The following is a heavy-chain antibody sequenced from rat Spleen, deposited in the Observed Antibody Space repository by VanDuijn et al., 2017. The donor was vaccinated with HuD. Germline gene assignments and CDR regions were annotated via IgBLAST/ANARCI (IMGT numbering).Heavy chain of an antibody. CDR1: GLSFSNYD. V-gene: IGHV5S23*01. Sequence: EVQLVESGGGLVQPGRSLKVYCAASGLSFSNYDMAWVRQAPTKGLEWVASISYDGTATYYRDSVKGRFTIARDNAENTVYLQMNSLRSEDTATYYCAKAIYEYNYGYWGQGVMVTVSS. J-gene: IGHJ2*01. D-gene: IGHD1-9*01. CDR2: ISYDGTAT. CDR3: AKAIYEYNYGY.